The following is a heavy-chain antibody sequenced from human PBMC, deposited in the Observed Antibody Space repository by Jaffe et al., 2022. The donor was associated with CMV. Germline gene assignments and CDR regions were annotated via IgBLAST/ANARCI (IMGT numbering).Heavy chain of an antibody. V-gene: IGHV1-2*02. J-gene: IGHJ5*02. D-gene: IGHD5-12*01. CDR1: GYTFTGYY. CDR3: ARDRIRGYSGSWFDP. CDR2: INPNSGGT. Sequence: QVQLVQSGAEVKKPGASVKVSCKASGYTFTGYYMHWVRQAPGQGLEWMGWINPNSGGTNYAQKFQGRVTMTRDTSISTAYMELSRLRSDDTAVYYCARDRIRGYSGSWFDPWGQGTLVTVSS.